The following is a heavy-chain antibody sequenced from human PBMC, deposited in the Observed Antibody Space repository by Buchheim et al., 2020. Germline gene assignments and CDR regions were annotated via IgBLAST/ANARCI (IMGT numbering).Heavy chain of an antibody. CDR3: AKGGYSYGSYYYDGMDV. CDR1: GFTFSSYA. CDR2: ISGSGGST. V-gene: IGHV3-23*01. Sequence: EVQLLESGGGLVQPGGSLRLSCAASGFTFSSYAMSWVRQAPGKGLEWVSAISGSGGSTYYADSVKGRFTISRDTSKNTLYLQMNSLRAEDTAVYYCAKGGYSYGSYYYDGMDVWGQGTT. D-gene: IGHD5-18*01. J-gene: IGHJ6*02.